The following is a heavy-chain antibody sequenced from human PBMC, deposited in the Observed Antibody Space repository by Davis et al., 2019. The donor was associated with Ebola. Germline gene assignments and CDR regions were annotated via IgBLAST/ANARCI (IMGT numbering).Heavy chain of an antibody. CDR1: GYTFTSYG. D-gene: IGHD1-26*01. CDR3: ARAGEVVGATRGKWSDY. V-gene: IGHV1-18*01. CDR2: ISAYNGNT. Sequence: ASVKVSCKASGYTFTSYGISWVRQAPGQGLEWMGWISAYNGNTNYAQKLQGRVTMTTDTSTSTAYMELMSLRSDDTAVYYCARAGEVVGATRGKWSDYWGQGTLVTVSS. J-gene: IGHJ4*02.